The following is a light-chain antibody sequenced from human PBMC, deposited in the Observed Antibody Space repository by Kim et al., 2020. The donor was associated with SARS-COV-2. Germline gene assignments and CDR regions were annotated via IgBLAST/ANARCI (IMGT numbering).Light chain of an antibody. J-gene: IGLJ2*01. CDR3: QSYDSSTVV. V-gene: IGLV6-57*03. CDR1: SGSIGSNY. CDR2: EDN. Sequence: KTVTISCTRSSGSIGSNYVQWYQQRPGSAPTTVIYEDNQRPSGVPDRFSGSIDSSSNSASLTISGLKTEDEADYYCQSYDSSTVVFGGGTQLTVL.